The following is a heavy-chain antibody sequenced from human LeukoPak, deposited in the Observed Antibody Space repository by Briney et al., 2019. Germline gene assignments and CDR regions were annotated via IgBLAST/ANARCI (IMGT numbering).Heavy chain of an antibody. D-gene: IGHD3-22*01. CDR2: ISSSGSTI. Sequence: GGSLRLSCAASGFTLSSYEMNWVRQAPGKGLEGVSYISSSGSTIYYADSAKDRFTISRDDSKNTLYLQMNSLRAEDTAVYYCARDSGELYYYDSSGLPDYWGQGTLVTVSS. V-gene: IGHV3-48*03. CDR1: GFTLSSYE. J-gene: IGHJ4*02. CDR3: ARDSGELYYYDSSGLPDY.